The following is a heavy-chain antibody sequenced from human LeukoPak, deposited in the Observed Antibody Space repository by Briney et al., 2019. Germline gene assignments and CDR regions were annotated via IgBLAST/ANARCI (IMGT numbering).Heavy chain of an antibody. CDR1: DGSISSGTSY. D-gene: IGHD6-6*01. Sequence: PSETLSLTCTVSDGSISSGTSYWGWIRQPPGKGLEWIGYIYYSGSTYYNPSLKSRVTVSVDTSKNQFSLRLTSVTAADTAMYYCARSFRARYSNSSSEGYWGQGTLVTVSS. J-gene: IGHJ4*02. CDR2: IYYSGST. CDR3: ARSFRARYSNSSSEGY. V-gene: IGHV4-39*01.